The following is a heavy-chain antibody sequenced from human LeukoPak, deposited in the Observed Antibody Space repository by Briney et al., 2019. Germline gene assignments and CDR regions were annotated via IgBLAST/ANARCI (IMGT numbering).Heavy chain of an antibody. CDR3: ARDLIAAAVNYYYYGMDV. D-gene: IGHD6-13*01. CDR2: ISSSSSYI. J-gene: IGHJ6*04. CDR1: GFTFSSYS. V-gene: IGHV3-21*01. Sequence: GGALRLSCAASGFTFSSYSMNWVRQDPGKGLEWVSSISSSSSYIYYADSVKGRFTISRDNAKNSLYLQMNSLRAEDTAVYYCARDLIAAAVNYYYYGMDVWGKGTTVTVSS.